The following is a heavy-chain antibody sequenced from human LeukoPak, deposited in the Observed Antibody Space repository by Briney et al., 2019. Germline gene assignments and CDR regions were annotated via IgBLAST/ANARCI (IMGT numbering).Heavy chain of an antibody. CDR1: GFSFSSFA. V-gene: IGHV3-23*01. CDR2: ISGSGEST. D-gene: IGHD3-22*01. J-gene: IGHJ4*02. CDR3: ARGGYYYDSSGYDY. Sequence: GGSLRLSCAASGFSFSSFAMSWVRQAPGKGLEWVSAISGSGESTYYEDSVKGRFTISRDNSKNTVDVQMNSLRAEDTAVYYCARGGYYYDSSGYDYWGQGTLVTVSS.